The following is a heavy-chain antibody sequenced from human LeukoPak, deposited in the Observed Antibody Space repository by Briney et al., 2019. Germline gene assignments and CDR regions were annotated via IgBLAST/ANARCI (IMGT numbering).Heavy chain of an antibody. CDR3: ASSGWYRGY. CDR2: IYYTGST. Sequence: SETLSLTCTPSGGSISTYYWSWVRQPPGKGLEWIGYIYYTGSTDYNPSLKSRVTMSVDTSKNQFSLKLNSVTAADTAVYYCASSGWYRGYWGQGTLVTVSS. CDR1: GGSISTYY. V-gene: IGHV4-59*12. D-gene: IGHD6-19*01. J-gene: IGHJ4*02.